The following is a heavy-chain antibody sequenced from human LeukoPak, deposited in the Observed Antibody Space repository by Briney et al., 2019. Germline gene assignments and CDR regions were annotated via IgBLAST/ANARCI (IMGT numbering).Heavy chain of an antibody. CDR1: GFTFSPYW. V-gene: IGHV3-7*03. D-gene: IGHD1-1*01. CDR2: IKQDGSEE. CDR3: ARGRITVTGAIHDYMDV. J-gene: IGHJ6*03. Sequence: PGGSLRLSCAASGFTFSPYWMTWVRQAPGKGLEWVANIKQDGSEEYYVDSVKGRFTISRDSAKKSLFLQMNSLRVEDTAVYFCARGRITVTGAIHDYMDVWGKGTTVIVAS.